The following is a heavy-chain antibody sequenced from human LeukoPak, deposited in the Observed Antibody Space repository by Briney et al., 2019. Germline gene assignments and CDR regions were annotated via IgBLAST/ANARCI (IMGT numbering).Heavy chain of an antibody. D-gene: IGHD3-22*01. CDR3: ARRFLSDAERNYYDSSGYLDWYFDL. CDR1: GGSISSSSYY. J-gene: IGHJ2*01. V-gene: IGHV4-39*01. CDR2: IYYSGST. Sequence: SETLSLTCTVSGGSISSSSYYWGWIRQPPGKGLEWIGSIYYSGSTYYNPSLKSRVTISVDTSKNQFSLKLSSVTAADTAVYYCARRFLSDAERNYYDSSGYLDWYFDLWGRGTLVTVSS.